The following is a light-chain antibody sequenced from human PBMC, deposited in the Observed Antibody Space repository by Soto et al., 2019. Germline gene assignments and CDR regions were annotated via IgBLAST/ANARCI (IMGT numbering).Light chain of an antibody. V-gene: IGLV2-14*01. CDR1: SRDGGGYEC. J-gene: IGLJ1*01. CDR3: SSCTSAYTFV. CDR2: RVD. Sequence: QSALTQPASVSGAPGQSIAICCTGTSRDGGGYECGSWWQRDRGKARKLLSPRVDNRPSGVSDRFSGSKSGNTASLTISGLQAEDEADYYCSSCTSAYTFVFGSATKVTV.